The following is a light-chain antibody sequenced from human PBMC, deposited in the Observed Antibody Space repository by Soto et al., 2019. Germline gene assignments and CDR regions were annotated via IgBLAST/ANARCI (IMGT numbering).Light chain of an antibody. Sequence: EIVFAQTPHTPSFSPGERAPPSWSASQSVSGCLAWYQQKPGQAPRLLIFDASNRATGIPARFSGSGSGTDFTLTISSLEPEDFAIYYCQQRCNWPPVTFGGGTNVDIK. J-gene: IGKJ4*01. CDR2: DAS. CDR3: QQRCNWPPVT. CDR1: QSVSGC. V-gene: IGKV3-11*01.